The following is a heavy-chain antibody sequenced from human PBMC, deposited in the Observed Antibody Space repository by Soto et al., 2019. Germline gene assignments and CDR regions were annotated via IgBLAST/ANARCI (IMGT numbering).Heavy chain of an antibody. CDR2: IYYSGST. CDR1: GASVNTGDYY. D-gene: IGHD3-22*01. CDR3: ANIGYDVGL. J-gene: IGHJ1*01. V-gene: IGHV4-30-4*01. Sequence: QVQLQESGPGLVKPSQTLSLTCSVSGASVNTGDYYWSWIRQPPGKGLEWIAYIYYSGSTYYNPSLKSRVATSVDTSRNQFSLKLTSVTAADTAIYYCANIGYDVGLWGQGTLVTVSS.